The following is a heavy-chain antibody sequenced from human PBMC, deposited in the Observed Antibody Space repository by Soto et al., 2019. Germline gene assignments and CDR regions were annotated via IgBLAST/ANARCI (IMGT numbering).Heavy chain of an antibody. Sequence: ERQLLESGGGLVQPGGSRRLSCVASGFTFSSFAMGWVRQSPGTGLEWVAGVDGSGYDTSFAASVNGRFTISRDNSENTLFLHMTNLRAEDTARYYCAKEIMAAAYGTTSAFDLWGPGTVVSVS. J-gene: IGHJ4*02. CDR2: VDGSGYDT. CDR1: GFTFSSFA. CDR3: AKEIMAAAYGTTSAFDL. V-gene: IGHV3-23*01. D-gene: IGHD2-15*01.